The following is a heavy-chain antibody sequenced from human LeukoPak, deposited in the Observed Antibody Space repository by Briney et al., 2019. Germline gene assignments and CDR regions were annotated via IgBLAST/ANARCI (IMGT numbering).Heavy chain of an antibody. CDR2: INPNSGVT. V-gene: IGHV1-2*02. J-gene: IGHJ4*02. Sequence: ASVKVSCKASGYTFTGYYLDWVRQAPGQGLEWVGWINPNSGVTNYAQKFQGRVSMTSDTSISTVYMELSRLRSDDTAVYYCSREDYWGQGTLVTVSS. CDR3: SREDY. CDR1: GYTFTGYY.